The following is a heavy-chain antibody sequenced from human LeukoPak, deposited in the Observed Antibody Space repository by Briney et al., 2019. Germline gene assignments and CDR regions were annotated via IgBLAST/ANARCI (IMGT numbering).Heavy chain of an antibody. CDR3: AREGKWLQFIGNDY. J-gene: IGHJ4*02. V-gene: IGHV1-2*02. D-gene: IGHD5-24*01. CDR2: INPNSGGT. Sequence: ASVKVSCKASGYTFTGYYMHWVRQAPGQGLEWMGWINPNSGGTNYAQKFQGRVTMTRDTSTSTVYMELSSLRSEDTAVYYCAREGKWLQFIGNDYWGQGTLVTVSS. CDR1: GYTFTGYY.